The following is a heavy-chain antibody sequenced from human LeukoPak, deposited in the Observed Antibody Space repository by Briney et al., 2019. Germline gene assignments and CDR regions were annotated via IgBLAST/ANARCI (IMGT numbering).Heavy chain of an antibody. Sequence: PWGSLRLSCAASGFTFSSYAMHWVRQAPGKGLEWVSYISSSSSTIYYADSVKGRFTISRDNAKNSLYLQMNSLRAEDTALYYCARAPGVRYYYMDVWGKGTTVTVSS. V-gene: IGHV3-48*01. J-gene: IGHJ6*03. CDR1: GFTFSSYA. CDR3: ARAPGVRYYYMDV. CDR2: ISSSSSTI. D-gene: IGHD2-8*01.